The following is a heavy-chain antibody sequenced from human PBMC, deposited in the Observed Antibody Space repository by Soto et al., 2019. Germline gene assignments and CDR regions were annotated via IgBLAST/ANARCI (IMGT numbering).Heavy chain of an antibody. Sequence: PSESLSLTCTVSGGSISSGGYYWSWIRQPPGKGLEWTGYIYYSGSTYYNPSLKSRVTISVDTSKNQFSLTLSSVTAADTAVYYCARDNNSYGLNYYYYGMDVWGQGTTVTVSS. D-gene: IGHD5-18*01. V-gene: IGHV4-30-4*01. CDR3: ARDNNSYGLNYYYYGMDV. J-gene: IGHJ6*02. CDR1: GGSISSGGYY. CDR2: IYYSGST.